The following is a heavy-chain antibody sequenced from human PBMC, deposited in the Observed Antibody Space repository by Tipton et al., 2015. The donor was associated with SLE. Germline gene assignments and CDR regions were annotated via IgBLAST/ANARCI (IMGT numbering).Heavy chain of an antibody. J-gene: IGHJ4*02. V-gene: IGHV5-51*01. Sequence: QLVQSGAEVKKPGESLKISCEGSGYRFSTYWIAWLRQMPGKGLEWMGSIYAGDSDTIYSPSFQGQVTISVDKSISTAYLQWSSLKASDSAMYYCARQLDLTGDIDYWGQGTLVTVSS. CDR2: IYAGDSDT. CDR3: ARQLDLTGDIDY. D-gene: IGHD7-27*01. CDR1: GYRFSTYW.